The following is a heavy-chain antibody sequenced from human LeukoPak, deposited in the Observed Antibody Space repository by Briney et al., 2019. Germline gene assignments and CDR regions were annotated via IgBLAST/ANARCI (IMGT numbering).Heavy chain of an antibody. D-gene: IGHD4-17*01. Sequence: ASVKVSCKASGYTFTSYGISWVRQAPGQGLEWMGWISAYNGNTNYAQKFQGRVTMTRNTSISTAYMELSSLRSEDTAVYYCARAGYGDSSIAFDIWGQGTMVTVSS. V-gene: IGHV1-18*01. CDR2: ISAYNGNT. J-gene: IGHJ3*02. CDR1: GYTFTSYG. CDR3: ARAGYGDSSIAFDI.